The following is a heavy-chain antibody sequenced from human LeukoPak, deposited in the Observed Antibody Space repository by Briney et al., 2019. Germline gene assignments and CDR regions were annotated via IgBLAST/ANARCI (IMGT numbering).Heavy chain of an antibody. V-gene: IGHV4-34*01. J-gene: IGHJ4*02. Sequence: SETLSLTCAVYGGSFSGYYWSWIRQPPGRGLEWIGEINHSGSTNYNPSLKSRVTISVDTSKNQFSLKLSSVTAADTAVYYCAREVSRWPYYFDYWGQGTLVTVSS. D-gene: IGHD4-23*01. CDR1: GGSFSGYY. CDR3: AREVSRWPYYFDY. CDR2: INHSGST.